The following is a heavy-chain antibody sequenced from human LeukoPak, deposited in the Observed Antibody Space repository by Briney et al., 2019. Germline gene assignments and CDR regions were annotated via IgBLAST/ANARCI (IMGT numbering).Heavy chain of an antibody. V-gene: IGHV3-21*01. Sequence: GGSLRLSCAASGFTFSTYNMNWVRQAPGKGLEWVSSISSSGSYIYYADSVKGRFTISRDNAKNSLYLQMNSLRAEDTAVYYCARDRGSNYGGAFDYWGQGTLVTVSS. J-gene: IGHJ4*02. CDR2: ISSSGSYI. CDR1: GFTFSTYN. D-gene: IGHD4-11*01. CDR3: ARDRGSNYGGAFDY.